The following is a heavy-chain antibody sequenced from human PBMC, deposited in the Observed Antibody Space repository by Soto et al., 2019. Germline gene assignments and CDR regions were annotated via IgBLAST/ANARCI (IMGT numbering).Heavy chain of an antibody. J-gene: IGHJ4*02. V-gene: IGHV1-46*01. CDR2: SNPSDGGT. D-gene: IGHD3-10*01. Sequence: QVQLVQSGAEVKMPGASVKVSCKASTYTFTTYTFHWVRQAHGQGLERMGMSNPSDGGTTYAQKFQGRVTMSSDTSTGTVYMEMSSLRSEDTAVYYFVRARGLPYYFDLWGQGTLVTVSS. CDR3: VRARGLPYYFDL. CDR1: TYTFTTYT.